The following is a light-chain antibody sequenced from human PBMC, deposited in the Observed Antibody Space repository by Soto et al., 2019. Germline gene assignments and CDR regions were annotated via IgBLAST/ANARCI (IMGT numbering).Light chain of an antibody. Sequence: NELTKSAGTQCLSLGESPTINYRTSQSVSSSYLAWYQQKPGQAPRLLIYGASSRATGIPDRFSGSGSGTDFTITIIRLEPEDSELYYCQQYGSSPPITGRQGTRLEI. CDR2: GAS. CDR3: QQYGSSPPIT. CDR1: QSVSSSY. V-gene: IGKV3-20*01. J-gene: IGKJ5*01.